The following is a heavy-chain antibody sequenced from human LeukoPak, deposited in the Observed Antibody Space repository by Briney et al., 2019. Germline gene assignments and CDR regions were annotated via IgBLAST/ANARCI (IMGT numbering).Heavy chain of an antibody. CDR1: GLTFSSYA. CDR3: ARDGFVGYSYGFFFDY. CDR2: ISYDGSNK. J-gene: IGHJ4*02. Sequence: PGRSLRLSCAASGLTFSSYAMHWVRQAPAKGLEWVAAISYDGSNKYYADSVKGRFTISRDNPKNTLYLQMNCLRAEDTAVYYCARDGFVGYSYGFFFDYWGQGTLVTVSS. V-gene: IGHV3-30*04. D-gene: IGHD5-18*01.